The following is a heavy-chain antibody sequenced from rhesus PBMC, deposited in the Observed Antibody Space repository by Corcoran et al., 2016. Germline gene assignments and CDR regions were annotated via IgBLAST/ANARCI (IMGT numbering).Heavy chain of an antibody. CDR2: ISGSSGST. J-gene: IGHJ4*01. V-gene: IGHV4-99*01. D-gene: IGHD3-16*01. Sequence: QVQLQESGPGLVKPSETLSLTCAVSGYSISSGYNWGWIRQPPGKGLEYIGYISGSSGSTYYNPSLKSRVTISKDTSKNRFSLKLSSVTAADTAVYYCARRGSYSGIDDWGQGVLVTVSS. CDR1: GYSISSGYN. CDR3: ARRGSYSGIDD.